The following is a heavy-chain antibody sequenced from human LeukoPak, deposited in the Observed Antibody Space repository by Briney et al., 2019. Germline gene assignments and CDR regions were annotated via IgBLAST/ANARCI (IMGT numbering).Heavy chain of an antibody. CDR2: INHSGST. J-gene: IGHJ4*02. V-gene: IGHV4-34*01. CDR3: ARRRGDLKQPFDY. D-gene: IGHD7-27*01. CDR1: GGSFSGYY. Sequence: PSETLSLTCAVYGGSFSGYYWSWIRQPPGKGLEWIGEINHSGSTNYNPSLKSRVTISVDTSKNQFSLKLSSVTAADTAVYYCARRRGDLKQPFDYWGQGTLVTVSS.